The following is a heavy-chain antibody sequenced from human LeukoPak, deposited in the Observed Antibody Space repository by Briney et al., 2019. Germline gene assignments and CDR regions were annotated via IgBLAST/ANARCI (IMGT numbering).Heavy chain of an antibody. Sequence: PSETLSLTCTVSGGSISSSSYYWGWIRQPPGKGLEWIGSIYYSGSTYYNPSLKSRVTISVDTSKNQFPLKLSSVTAADTAVYYCASGAQEATDPLFDYWGQGTLVTVSS. D-gene: IGHD1-26*01. CDR2: IYYSGST. J-gene: IGHJ4*02. CDR1: GGSISSSSYY. V-gene: IGHV4-39*01. CDR3: ASGAQEATDPLFDY.